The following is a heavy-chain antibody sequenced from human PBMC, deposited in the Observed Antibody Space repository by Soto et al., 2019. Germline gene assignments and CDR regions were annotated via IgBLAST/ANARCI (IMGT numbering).Heavy chain of an antibody. Sequence: GGSLRLSSAASGFTFSSYGMHWVRQAPGKGLEWVAVISYDGSNKYYADSVKGRFTISRDNSKNTLYLQMNSLRAEDTAVYYCAGDHEVLRYFDPPRGRGMDVWGEGTTVTVSS. CDR1: GFTFSSYG. CDR3: AGDHEVLRYFDPPRGRGMDV. D-gene: IGHD3-9*01. CDR2: ISYDGSNK. J-gene: IGHJ6*02. V-gene: IGHV3-30*19.